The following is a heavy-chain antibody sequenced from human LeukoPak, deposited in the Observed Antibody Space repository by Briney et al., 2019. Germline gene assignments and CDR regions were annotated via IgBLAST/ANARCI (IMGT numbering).Heavy chain of an antibody. V-gene: IGHV3-23*01. CDR3: AKSLSPLGQLLSLVAFDI. D-gene: IGHD2-2*01. Sequence: GGSLRLSCAASGFTFSIYAMTWVRQAPGKGLEWVSAISGSGGSTYYADSVKGRFTISRANSKNTLYLQMNSLRAEDTAVYYCAKSLSPLGQLLSLVAFDIWGQGTMVTVSS. CDR1: GFTFSIYA. CDR2: ISGSGGST. J-gene: IGHJ3*02.